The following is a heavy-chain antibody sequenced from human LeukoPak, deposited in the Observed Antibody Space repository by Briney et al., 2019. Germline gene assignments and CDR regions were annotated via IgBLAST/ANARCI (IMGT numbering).Heavy chain of an antibody. CDR2: IIPIFGTA. CDR1: GYTFTSYG. D-gene: IGHD6-13*01. CDR3: ARVSIAAAGIDY. Sequence: SVKVSCKASGYTFTSYGISWVRQAPGQGLEWMGGIIPIFGTANYAQKFQGRVTITADKSTSTAYMELSSLRSEDTAVYYCARVSIAAAGIDYWGQGTLVTVSS. V-gene: IGHV1-69*06. J-gene: IGHJ4*02.